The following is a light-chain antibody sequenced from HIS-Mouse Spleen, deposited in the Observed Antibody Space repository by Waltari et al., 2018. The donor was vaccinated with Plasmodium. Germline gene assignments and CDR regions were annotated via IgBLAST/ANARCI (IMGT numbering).Light chain of an antibody. V-gene: IGLV3-1*01. CDR3: QAWDSSTVV. Sequence: SYELTQPPSVSVSPGQTASITCSGDKLGYKYACWYQQKPGQSPVLVIYQDSKRPSGNPERLSGSNSGNTATLTISGTQAMDEADYYCQAWDSSTVVFGGGTKLTVL. CDR1: KLGYKY. CDR2: QDS. J-gene: IGLJ2*01.